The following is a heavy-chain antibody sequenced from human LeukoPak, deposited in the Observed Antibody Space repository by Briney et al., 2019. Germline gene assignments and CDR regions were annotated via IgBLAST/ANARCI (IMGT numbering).Heavy chain of an antibody. D-gene: IGHD3-22*01. CDR1: GFTFSTYE. CDR3: ARGGGYGLSFDP. CDR2: ITSSGSGI. J-gene: IGHJ5*02. V-gene: IGHV3-48*03. Sequence: PGGSLRLSCAASGFTFSTYEMNWVRQAPGKGLEWISYITSSGSGIYYADSVKGRFTISRDNAKNSLYLQMNSLRAEDTAVYYCARGGGYGLSFDPWGQGTLVTVSS.